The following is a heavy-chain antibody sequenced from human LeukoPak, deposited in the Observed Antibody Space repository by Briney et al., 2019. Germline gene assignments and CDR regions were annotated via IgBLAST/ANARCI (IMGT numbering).Heavy chain of an antibody. Sequence: SETLSLTCAVSGYSLSSDYYWGWIRQPPGKGLEYIGRIYHRGSIYYNPSLKSRVTISVDTSKNQCSLKLSSVTAADTAVYFCGRRVTVTKHYFAYSGQGTLVTVSS. CDR2: IYHRGSI. CDR1: GYSLSSDYY. V-gene: IGHV4-38-2*01. J-gene: IGHJ4*02. CDR3: GRRVTVTKHYFAY. D-gene: IGHD4-17*01.